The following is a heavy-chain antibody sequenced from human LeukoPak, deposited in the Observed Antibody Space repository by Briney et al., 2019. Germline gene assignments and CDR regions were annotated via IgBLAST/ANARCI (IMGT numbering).Heavy chain of an antibody. J-gene: IGHJ4*02. CDR2: IYTSGST. D-gene: IGHD1-26*01. CDR3: ASVTDRLGGAIDY. CDR1: GGSISSYY. V-gene: IGHV4-4*07. Sequence: PSETLSLTCTVSGGSISSYYWSWIRQPAGKGLEWIGRIYTSGSTSYNPSLKSRVTISVDKSRNQLSLKLTSVTAADTAVYSCASVTDRLGGAIDYWGQGTLVTVSS.